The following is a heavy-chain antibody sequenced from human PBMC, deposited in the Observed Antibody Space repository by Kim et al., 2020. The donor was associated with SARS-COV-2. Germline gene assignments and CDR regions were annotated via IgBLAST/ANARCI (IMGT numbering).Heavy chain of an antibody. J-gene: IGHJ6*02. CDR1: GGSFSGYY. V-gene: IGHV4-34*01. CDR2: INHSGST. Sequence: SETLSLTCAVYGGSFSGYYWSWIRQPPGKGLEWIGEINHSGSTNYNPSLKSRVTISVDTSKNQFSLKLSSVTAADTAVYYCARNYGQIAGGPYYYYGMDVWGQGTTVTVSS. CDR3: ARNYGQIAGGPYYYYGMDV. D-gene: IGHD2-8*02.